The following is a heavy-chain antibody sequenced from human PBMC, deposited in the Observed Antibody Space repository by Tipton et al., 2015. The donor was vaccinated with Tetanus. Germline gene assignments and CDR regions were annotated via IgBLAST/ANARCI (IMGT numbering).Heavy chain of an antibody. V-gene: IGHV1-2*02. D-gene: IGHD3-22*01. CDR3: ARDATIWYDSSGYPDY. Sequence: VQLVQSGAEVKKPGASVKVSCKASGYTFTGYYMHWVRQAPGQGLEWMGWINPNSGGTNYAQKFQGRVTMTRDTSISTAYMELSRLRSDDTAVYYCARDATIWYDSSGYPDYWGQGTLVTVSS. J-gene: IGHJ4*02. CDR2: INPNSGGT. CDR1: GYTFTGYY.